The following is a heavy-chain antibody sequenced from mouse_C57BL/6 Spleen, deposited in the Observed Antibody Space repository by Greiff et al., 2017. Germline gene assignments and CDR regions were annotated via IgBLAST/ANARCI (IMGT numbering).Heavy chain of an antibody. V-gene: IGHV5-16*01. CDR3: ARDQSNYWYFDV. Sequence: EVKLVESEGGLVQPGSSMKLSCTASGFTFSDYYMAWVRQVPEKGLEWVANSNYDGSSTYYLDSLKSRFIISRDNAKNMLYLQMSSLKSEDTATYYCARDQSNYWYFDVWGTGTTVTVSS. CDR2: SNYDGSST. D-gene: IGHD1-3*01. J-gene: IGHJ1*03. CDR1: GFTFSDYY.